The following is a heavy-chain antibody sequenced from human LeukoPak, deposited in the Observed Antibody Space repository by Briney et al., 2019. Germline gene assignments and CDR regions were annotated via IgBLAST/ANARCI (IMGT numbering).Heavy chain of an antibody. CDR2: ISGSGGST. CDR3: AKHEGFYGSGDDAFDI. D-gene: IGHD3-10*01. CDR1: GFTFSSYA. J-gene: IGHJ3*02. Sequence: PGGSLRLSCAASGFTFSSYAMSWVRQAPGKGPEWVSAISGSGGSTYYADSVKGRFTISRDNSKNTLYLQMNSLRAENTAVYYCAKHEGFYGSGDDAFDIWGQGTMVTVSS. V-gene: IGHV3-23*01.